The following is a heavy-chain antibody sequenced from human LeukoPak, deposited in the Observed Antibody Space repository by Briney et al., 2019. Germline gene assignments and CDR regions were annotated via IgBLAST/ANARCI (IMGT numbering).Heavy chain of an antibody. CDR3: ARASYGDYDALDI. J-gene: IGHJ3*02. CDR1: GFAFLAYN. CDR2: ISTSGDST. Sequence: GGSLRLSCAASGFAFLAYNMHWVRQAPGEGLEYVSGISTSGDSTNYANSVKGRFTISRDNSRNTLYLQMDSLRAEDMAVYHCARASYGDYDALDIWGQGTLVTVSS. D-gene: IGHD4-17*01. V-gene: IGHV3-64*01.